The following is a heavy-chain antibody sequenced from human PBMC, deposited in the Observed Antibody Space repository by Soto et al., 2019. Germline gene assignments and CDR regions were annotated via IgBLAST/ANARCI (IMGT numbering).Heavy chain of an antibody. Sequence: GESLKTSCKGSGYSFTSYWISWVRQMPGKGLEWMGRIDPSDSYTNYSPSFQGHVTISADKSISTAYLQWSSLKASDTAMYYCARSAAAGNAYYYYGMDVWGQGTTVTVSS. CDR3: ARSAAAGNAYYYYGMDV. CDR2: IDPSDSYT. D-gene: IGHD6-13*01. J-gene: IGHJ6*02. V-gene: IGHV5-10-1*01. CDR1: GYSFTSYW.